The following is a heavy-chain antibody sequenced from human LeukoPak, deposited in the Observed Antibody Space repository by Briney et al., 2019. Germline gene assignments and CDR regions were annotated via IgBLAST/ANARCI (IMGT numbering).Heavy chain of an antibody. V-gene: IGHV3-30-3*01. CDR3: ARDERLYYDSSGYWPGDY. Sequence: GGSLRLSCAASGFTFSSYAMHWVRQAPGKGLEWVAVISYDGGNKYYADSVKGRFTISRDNSKNTLYLQMNSLRAEDTAVYYCARDERLYYDSSGYWPGDYWGQGTLVTVSS. CDR1: GFTFSSYA. CDR2: ISYDGGNK. J-gene: IGHJ4*02. D-gene: IGHD3-22*01.